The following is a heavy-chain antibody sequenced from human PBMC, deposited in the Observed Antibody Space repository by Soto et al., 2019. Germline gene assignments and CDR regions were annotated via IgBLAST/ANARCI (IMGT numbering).Heavy chain of an antibody. CDR3: ARDVAFNENWFDP. D-gene: IGHD2-8*01. Sequence: ETLSLTCTVSGGSISSSSYYWSWIRQPPGKGLEWIGYIYYSGSTNYNPSLKSRVTISVDTSKNQFSLKLSSVTAADTAVYYCARDVAFNENWFDPRGQGTLVTVSS. J-gene: IGHJ5*02. CDR1: GGSISSSSYY. V-gene: IGHV4-61*01. CDR2: IYYSGST.